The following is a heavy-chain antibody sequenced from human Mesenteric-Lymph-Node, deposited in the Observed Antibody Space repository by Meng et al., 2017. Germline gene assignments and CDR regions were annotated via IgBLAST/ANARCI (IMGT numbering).Heavy chain of an antibody. V-gene: IGHV3-74*01. CDR1: GFTFSSEP. J-gene: IGHJ4*02. CDR3: ARKLGYCSSTSCYPHFDY. D-gene: IGHD2-2*01. CDR2: ISREGSTT. Sequence: GESLKISCAASGFTFSSEPMHWVRQAPGKAPVCVARISREGSTTIYADSVKGRFTISRDNAKNSLYLQMNSLRAEDTAVYYCARKLGYCSSTSCYPHFDYWGQGTLVTVSS.